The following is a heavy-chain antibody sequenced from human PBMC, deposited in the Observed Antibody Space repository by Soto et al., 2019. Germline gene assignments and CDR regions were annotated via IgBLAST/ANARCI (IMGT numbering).Heavy chain of an antibody. CDR3: VMRGYYGSGSYYEFDY. D-gene: IGHD3-10*01. Sequence: QVPLVQSGAEVKKPGASVKVSCKASGYTFTSYDINWVRQATGQGLEWMGWMNPNSGNTGYAQKFQGRVTMTRNTSISTAYMELSSLRSEDTAVYYCVMRGYYGSGSYYEFDYWGQGTLVTVSS. V-gene: IGHV1-8*01. CDR2: MNPNSGNT. J-gene: IGHJ4*02. CDR1: GYTFTSYD.